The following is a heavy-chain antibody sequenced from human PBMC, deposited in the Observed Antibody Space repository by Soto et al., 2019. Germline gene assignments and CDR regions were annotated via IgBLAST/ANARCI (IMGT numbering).Heavy chain of an antibody. CDR2: INSDGSST. J-gene: IGHJ4*02. D-gene: IGHD6-13*01. CDR3: ARDPSSWVDS. CDR1: GFTFSSYW. V-gene: IGHV3-74*01. Sequence: EVQLVESGGDLVQPGGSLRLSCAVSGFTFSSYWMHWVRQAPGKGLVWVSRINSDGSSTSYGDSVKGRFIISRDNAKNTLYMQMSRLRVEDTAVYYRARDPSSWVDSWGQGTPVTVSS.